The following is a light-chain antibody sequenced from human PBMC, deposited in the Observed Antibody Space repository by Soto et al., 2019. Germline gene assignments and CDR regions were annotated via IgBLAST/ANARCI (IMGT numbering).Light chain of an antibody. V-gene: IGKV3-11*01. CDR3: QQRTNWWT. CDR1: QSVSSY. CDR2: DAS. J-gene: IGKJ1*01. Sequence: EIVLTQSPATLSLSPGERATLSGRASQSVSSYLAGYHQRPGQAPRLLIHDASNRATGIPARFSGSGSGTDFTLTISSLEPEDFAFYYCQQRTNWWTFGQGTKVEIK.